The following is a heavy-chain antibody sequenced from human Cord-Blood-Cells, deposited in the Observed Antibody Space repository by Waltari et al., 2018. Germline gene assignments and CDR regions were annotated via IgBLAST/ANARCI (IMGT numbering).Heavy chain of an antibody. CDR3: ARRSYGYYFDY. V-gene: IGHV3-21*01. J-gene: IGHJ4*02. Sequence: EVQLVESGGGLVKPGGSLRLSCAASGLTFSSYSMNWVRQAPGKGLRWVSSISSSSSYIYYADSVKGRFTISRDNAKNSLYLQMNSLRAEDTAVYYCARRSYGYYFDYWGQGTLVTVSS. D-gene: IGHD5-18*01. CDR1: GLTFSSYS. CDR2: ISSSSSYI.